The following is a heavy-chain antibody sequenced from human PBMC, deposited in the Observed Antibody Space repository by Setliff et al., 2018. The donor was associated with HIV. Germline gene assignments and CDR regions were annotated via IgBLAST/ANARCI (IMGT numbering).Heavy chain of an antibody. CDR3: ATRSYYYDTSGFSSRGAFDI. Sequence: ASVKVSCKASVYTLTELSRHWVRQAPGKGLEWMGGFDPEDGETMHVEKFQGRVTMSEDTSTDTAYMELSSLTSEETAVYYCATRSYYYDTSGFSSRGAFDIWGQGTRVTVSS. D-gene: IGHD3-22*01. J-gene: IGHJ3*02. CDR2: FDPEDGET. CDR1: VYTLTELS. V-gene: IGHV1-24*01.